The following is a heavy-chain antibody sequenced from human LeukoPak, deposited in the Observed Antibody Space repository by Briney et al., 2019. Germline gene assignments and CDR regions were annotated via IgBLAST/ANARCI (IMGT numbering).Heavy chain of an antibody. D-gene: IGHD3-10*01. CDR1: GDSVSSNSAA. V-gene: IGHV6-1*01. J-gene: IGHJ3*02. Sequence: SQTLSLTCAISGDSVSSNSAAWNWIRQSPSRGLEWLGRTYYRSRWYNDYAVSAESRITINSDTFKNQFSLQLNSVTPEDTAIYYCARGELYFYGSGSYYNVDMWGQGTMVTVSS. CDR2: TYYRSRWYN. CDR3: ARGELYFYGSGSYYNVDM.